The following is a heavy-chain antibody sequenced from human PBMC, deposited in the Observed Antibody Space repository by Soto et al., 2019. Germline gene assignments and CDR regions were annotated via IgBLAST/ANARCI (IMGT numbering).Heavy chain of an antibody. J-gene: IGHJ6*02. Sequence: XGTLTLTCTVCGGCISSYYWSWIRQPAGKGLEWIGYIYYSGSTNYNPSLKSRVTISVDTSKNQFSLKLSSVTAADTAVYYCARWGITMVRDYGMDVWGQGTTVTVSS. V-gene: IGHV4-59*01. D-gene: IGHD3-10*01. CDR2: IYYSGST. CDR1: GGCISSYY. CDR3: ARWGITMVRDYGMDV.